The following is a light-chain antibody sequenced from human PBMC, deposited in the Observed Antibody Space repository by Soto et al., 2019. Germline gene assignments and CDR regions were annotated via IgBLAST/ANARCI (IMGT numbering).Light chain of an antibody. Sequence: EIVLTQSPATLSLSPVERATLSCMASQSVSRYLAWYQQKRGQTPRLLIYDASNRAPGIPARFSGSESGTDFTLTISSLEPEDFAVYYCQHRTNWPITFGQGTRLEI. CDR2: DAS. CDR3: QHRTNWPIT. CDR1: QSVSRY. V-gene: IGKV3-11*01. J-gene: IGKJ5*01.